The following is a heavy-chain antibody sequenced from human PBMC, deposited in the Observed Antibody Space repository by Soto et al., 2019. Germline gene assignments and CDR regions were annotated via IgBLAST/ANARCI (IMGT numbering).Heavy chain of an antibody. CDR3: GRAPLDRYAADYFDN. CDR1: GYTFTNND. D-gene: IGHD2-8*01. V-gene: IGHV1-8*01. Sequence: QVQLVQSGAEVKRPGASVKVSCKASGYTFTNNDINWVRQATGQGPEWMGWMNPKSGNTGYAQKFQGRVTMTRYNSITTAYMELSSLRSEDTAVYYCGRAPLDRYAADYFDNWGQGARVTVSS. CDR2: MNPKSGNT. J-gene: IGHJ4*02.